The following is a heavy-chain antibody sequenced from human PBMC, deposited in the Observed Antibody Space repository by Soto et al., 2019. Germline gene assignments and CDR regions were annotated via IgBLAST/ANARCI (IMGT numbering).Heavy chain of an antibody. J-gene: IGHJ6*02. D-gene: IGHD6-13*01. Sequence: EVQLVESGGGLVQPGGSLRLSCVDSGFTFSSYWMSWVRQAPVKGLEWVGNIKQDGSEENYVDSLKGRFTISRDNAKNSMYPQMNSLRAEDTAVYYCARIAATGRGWDVWAQGTTVVVSS. CDR2: IKQDGSEE. V-gene: IGHV3-7*01. CDR3: ARIAATGRGWDV. CDR1: GFTFSSYW.